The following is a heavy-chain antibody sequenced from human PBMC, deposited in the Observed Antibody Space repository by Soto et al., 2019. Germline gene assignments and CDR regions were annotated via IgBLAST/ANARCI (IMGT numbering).Heavy chain of an antibody. CDR1: GYTFTGYY. V-gene: IGHV1-2*04. CDR2: INPNSGGT. D-gene: IGHD2-15*01. Sequence: GASVKVSCKASGYTFTGYYIDWVRQAPGQGLEWMGRINPNSGGTKYVQKFQGWVTMTRDTSISTAYMELSRLRSDDTAVYYCARGFATYYLDYWGQGTLVTVPQ. CDR3: ARGFATYYLDY. J-gene: IGHJ4*02.